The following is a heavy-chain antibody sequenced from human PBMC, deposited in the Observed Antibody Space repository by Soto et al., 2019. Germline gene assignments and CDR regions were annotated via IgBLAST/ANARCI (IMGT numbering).Heavy chain of an antibody. J-gene: IGHJ4*02. V-gene: IGHV4-30-4*08. CDR2: IYYSGST. D-gene: IGHD6-6*01. CDR1: GGSIGSGGYY. Sequence: SETLSLTCTVSGGSIGSGGYYWSWIRQHPGKGLEWIGYIYYSGSTYYNPSLKSRLTISLDTSKNQFSLKLSSVSAADTAVYYCARDRSNSPDFFGYWGQGTLVTAPQ. CDR3: ARDRSNSPDFFGY.